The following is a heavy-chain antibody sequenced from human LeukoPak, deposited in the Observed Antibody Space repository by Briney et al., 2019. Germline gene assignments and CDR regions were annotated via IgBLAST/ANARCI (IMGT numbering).Heavy chain of an antibody. D-gene: IGHD1-26*01. V-gene: IGHV3-23*01. Sequence: GGSLRLSCAASGFTFSSYAMSWVRQAPGKGLEWVSVVSGDGSDTYYADSVKGRFTISRDNSKNTLYLQVNSLRAGDTAVYYCAKDNSYSGSVYWGQGTLVAVSS. CDR1: GFTFSSYA. CDR3: AKDNSYSGSVY. CDR2: VSGDGSDT. J-gene: IGHJ4*02.